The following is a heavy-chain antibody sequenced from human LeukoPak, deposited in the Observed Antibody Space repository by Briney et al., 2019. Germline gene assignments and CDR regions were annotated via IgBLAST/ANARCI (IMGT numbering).Heavy chain of an antibody. J-gene: IGHJ6*03. V-gene: IGHV1-2*02. Sequence: ASVKVSCKASGYIFTGYYMHWIRQAPGQGLEWMGWINPNSGGTNYAQKFQGRVTMTRDTSISTAYMELSRLRSDDTAVYYCARDRFSGYCTNGVCRASMDVWGKGTTVTVSS. D-gene: IGHD2-8*01. CDR3: ARDRFSGYCTNGVCRASMDV. CDR1: GYIFTGYY. CDR2: INPNSGGT.